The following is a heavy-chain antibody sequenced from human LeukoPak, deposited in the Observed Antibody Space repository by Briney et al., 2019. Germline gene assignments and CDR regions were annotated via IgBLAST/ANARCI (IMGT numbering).Heavy chain of an antibody. Sequence: MPSETLSLTCTVSGGSISSYYWSWIRQPPGKGLEWIGYIYYSGSTNYNPSLKSRVTISVDTSKNQFSLKLSSVTAADTAVYYCASTYYDSSGSFDYWGQGTLVTVSS. CDR2: IYYSGST. V-gene: IGHV4-59*08. CDR3: ASTYYDSSGSFDY. CDR1: GGSISSYY. J-gene: IGHJ4*02. D-gene: IGHD3-22*01.